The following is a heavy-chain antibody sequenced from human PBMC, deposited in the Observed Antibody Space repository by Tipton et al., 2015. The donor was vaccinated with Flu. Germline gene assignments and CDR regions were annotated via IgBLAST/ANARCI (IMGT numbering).Heavy chain of an antibody. Sequence: TLSLTCAVSGYSINSGYFWGWIRQPPGKGLEWIGSMSHSGRTYYNPSLKSRVTISVDTSKNQFSLKLSSVTAADTAMYYCARHLRCGGDCYSPLPKSGFEPWGQGTLVTVSS. J-gene: IGHJ5*02. CDR1: GYSINSGYF. D-gene: IGHD2-21*02. CDR3: ARHLRCGGDCYSPLPKSGFEP. CDR2: MSHSGRT. V-gene: IGHV4-38-2*01.